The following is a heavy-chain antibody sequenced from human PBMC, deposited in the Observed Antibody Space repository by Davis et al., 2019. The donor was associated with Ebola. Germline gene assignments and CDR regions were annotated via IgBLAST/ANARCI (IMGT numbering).Heavy chain of an antibody. CDR1: GVSFSGYY. CDR2: INHSGST. J-gene: IGHJ5*02. CDR3: ARGSPDYGDYDYNWFDP. V-gene: IGHV4-34*01. Sequence: GSLRLSCAVYGVSFSGYYWSWIRQPPGKVLEWIGEINHSGSTNYHPSLKSRVTLSVDTSKNQFSLRLSSVTAADTAVYYCARGSPDYGDYDYNWFDPWGQGTLVTVSS. D-gene: IGHD4-17*01.